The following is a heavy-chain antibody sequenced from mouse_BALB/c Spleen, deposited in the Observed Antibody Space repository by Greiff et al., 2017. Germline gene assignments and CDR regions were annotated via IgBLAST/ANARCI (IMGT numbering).Heavy chain of an antibody. V-gene: IGHV1-54*03. CDR2: INPGSGGT. J-gene: IGHJ4*01. CDR3: ARSEYAMDY. CDR1: GYAFTNYL. Sequence: QVQLQQSGAELVRPGTSVKVSCKASGYAFTNYLIEWVKQRPGQGLEWIGVINPGSGGTNYNEKFKGKATLTADKSSSTAYMQLSSLTSDDSAVYFCARSEYAMDYWGQGTSVTVSS.